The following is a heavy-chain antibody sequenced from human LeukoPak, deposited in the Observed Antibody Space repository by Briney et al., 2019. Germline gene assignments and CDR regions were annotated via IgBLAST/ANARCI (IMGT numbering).Heavy chain of an antibody. CDR1: GGSISPYS. CDR3: ARRHYFDSAYAMDV. CDR2: IFPSGSA. J-gene: IGHJ6*02. D-gene: IGHD3-10*01. V-gene: IGHV4-4*09. Sequence: PSETLSLTCTVSGGSISPYSWSWIRQSPEKGLQWIGNIFPSGSANYNPSLKSRLTASVDASKKQFSLNLTSVTAADTAVYYCARRHYFDSAYAMDVWGQGTTVTVFS.